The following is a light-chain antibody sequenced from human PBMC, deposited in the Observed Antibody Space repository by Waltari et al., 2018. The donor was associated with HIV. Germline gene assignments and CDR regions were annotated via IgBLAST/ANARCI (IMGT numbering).Light chain of an antibody. CDR3: CSYIGSAWV. CDR2: VFS. Sequence: QSALTQSASVSGSPGQSTTISCTGTSSEAGDYKYVSWYQQYPGKAPKVRIYVFSNRPSGVSNRFSGSCSGNTASLTISGLQPEDEADYYCCSYIGSAWVFGGGTKLTVL. J-gene: IGLJ3*02. CDR1: SSEAGDYKY. V-gene: IGLV2-14*01.